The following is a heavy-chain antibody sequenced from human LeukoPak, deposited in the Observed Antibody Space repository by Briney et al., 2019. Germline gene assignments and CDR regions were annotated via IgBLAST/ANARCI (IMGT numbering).Heavy chain of an antibody. CDR2: ISYDGSNK. Sequence: PGRSLRLSCAASGFTFSSYAMHWVRQAPGKGLEWGAVISYDGSNKYYADSVKGRFTISRDNSKNTLYLQMNSLRAEDTAVYYCASIYGSGSYHPGTDYWGQGTLVTVSS. J-gene: IGHJ4*02. V-gene: IGHV3-30*04. D-gene: IGHD3-10*01. CDR1: GFTFSSYA. CDR3: ASIYGSGSYHPGTDY.